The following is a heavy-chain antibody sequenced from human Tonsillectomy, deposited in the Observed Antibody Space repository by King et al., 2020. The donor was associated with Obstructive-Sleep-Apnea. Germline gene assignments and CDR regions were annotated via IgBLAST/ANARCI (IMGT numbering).Heavy chain of an antibody. Sequence: VQLVESGGGLVQPGGSLRLSCAASGFTFSSYAMSWVRQAPGKGLEWVSAISGSGGSRYYADSVKGRFTITRDNSKNTLYLQMNSLRAEDTAVYYCAKPEAVITMVRGVTNYYYGMDVWGQGTTVTVSS. CDR2: ISGSGGSR. CDR1: GFTFSSYA. J-gene: IGHJ6*02. CDR3: AKPEAVITMVRGVTNYYYGMDV. D-gene: IGHD3-10*01. V-gene: IGHV3-23*04.